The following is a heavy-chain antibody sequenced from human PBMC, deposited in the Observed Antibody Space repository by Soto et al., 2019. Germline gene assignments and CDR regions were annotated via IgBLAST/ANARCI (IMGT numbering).Heavy chain of an antibody. D-gene: IGHD3-3*01. J-gene: IGHJ5*02. CDR3: AATYCDFWSGPTAPLNWFDP. CDR1: GGTFSSYA. V-gene: IGHV1-69*06. CDR2: IIPIFGTA. Sequence: ASVKVSCKASGGTFSSYAISWVRQAPGQGLEWMGGIIPIFGTANYAQKFQGRVTITADKSTSTAYMELSSLRSEDTAVYYCAATYCDFWSGPTAPLNWFDPWGQGTLVTVSS.